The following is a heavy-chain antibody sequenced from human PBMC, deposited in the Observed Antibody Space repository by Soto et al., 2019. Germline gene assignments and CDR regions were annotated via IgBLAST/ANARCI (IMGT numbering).Heavy chain of an antibody. CDR3: TTDQRYYDSSGYYYYFDY. CDR1: GFTFSNAW. J-gene: IGHJ4*02. Sequence: GGSLKLSCAASGFTFSNAWMNWVRQAPGKGLEWVGRIKSKTDGGTTDYAAPVKGRFTISRDDSKNTLYLQMNSLKTEDTAVYYCTTDQRYYDSSGYYYYFDYWGQGTLVTVSS. D-gene: IGHD3-22*01. CDR2: IKSKTDGGTT. V-gene: IGHV3-15*07.